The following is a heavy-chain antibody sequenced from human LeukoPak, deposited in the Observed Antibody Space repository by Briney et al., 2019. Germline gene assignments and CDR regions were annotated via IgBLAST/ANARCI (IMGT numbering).Heavy chain of an antibody. V-gene: IGHV3-7*05. CDR3: ASLYGMDV. J-gene: IGHJ6*02. CDR1: GFTFSSYW. Sequence: PGGSLRLSCAASGFTFSSYWMSWVRQAPGKGLEWVANIKKDGSEKYYVDSVKGRFTISRDNAKNSPYLQMSSLRAEDTAVYYCASLYGMDVWGQGTTVTVSS. CDR2: IKKDGSEK.